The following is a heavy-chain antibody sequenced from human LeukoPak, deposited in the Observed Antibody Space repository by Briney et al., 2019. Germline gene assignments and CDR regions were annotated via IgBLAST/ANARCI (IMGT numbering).Heavy chain of an antibody. V-gene: IGHV4-34*01. CDR2: INHSGST. CDR3: ARGGDSSGYYPDY. CDR1: GGSFSGYY. Sequence: SETLSLTCAVYGGSFSGYYWSWIRQPPGKGLEWIGEINHSGSTNYNPSLKSRVTISVDTSKNQFSLKLSSVTAADTAVYYCARGGDSSGYYPDYWGQGTLVTVSS. D-gene: IGHD3-22*01. J-gene: IGHJ4*02.